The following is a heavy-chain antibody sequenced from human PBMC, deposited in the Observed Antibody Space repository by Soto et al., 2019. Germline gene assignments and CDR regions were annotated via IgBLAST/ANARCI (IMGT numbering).Heavy chain of an antibody. D-gene: IGHD1-1*01. CDR1: GGSISNYY. J-gene: IGHJ5*02. CDR2: IYATGTT. Sequence: PSETLSLTCTVSGGSISNYYWSWIRKSAGKGLEWIGRIYATGTTDYNPSLKSRVMMSVDTSKKQFSLRLRSVTAADTAVYYCVRDGTKTLRDWFDPWGQGTRVTVSS. V-gene: IGHV4-4*07. CDR3: VRDGTKTLRDWFDP.